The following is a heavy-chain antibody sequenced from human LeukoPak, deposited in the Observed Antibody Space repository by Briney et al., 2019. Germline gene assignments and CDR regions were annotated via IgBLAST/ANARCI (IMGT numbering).Heavy chain of an antibody. CDR1: GYTFTGYY. CDR3: ARDPHDIVLMVYATAFDY. D-gene: IGHD2-8*01. V-gene: IGHV1-2*02. J-gene: IGHJ4*02. CDR2: INPNSGGT. Sequence: ASVKVSCKASGYTFTGYYMHWVRQAPGQGLEWMGWINPNSGGTNYAQKFQGRVTMTRDTSISTAYMELSRLRSDDTAVYYCARDPHDIVLMVYATAFDYWGQGTPVSVSS.